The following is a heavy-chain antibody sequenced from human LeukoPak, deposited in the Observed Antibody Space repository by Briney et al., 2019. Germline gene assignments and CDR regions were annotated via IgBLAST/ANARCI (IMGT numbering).Heavy chain of an antibody. CDR1: GGSFSGYY. J-gene: IGHJ5*02. CDR2: INHSGST. V-gene: IGHV4-34*01. CDR3: ARAVAGSKWFDP. Sequence: LETLSLTCAVYGGSFSGYYWSWIRQPPGKGLEWIGEINHSGSTNYNPSLKSRVTISVDTSKNQFSLKLSSVTAADTAVYYCARAVAGSKWFDPWGQGTLVTVSS. D-gene: IGHD6-19*01.